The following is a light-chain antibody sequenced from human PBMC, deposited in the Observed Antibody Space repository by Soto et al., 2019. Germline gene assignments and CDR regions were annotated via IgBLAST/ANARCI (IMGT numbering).Light chain of an antibody. CDR2: ANS. J-gene: IGLJ2*01. V-gene: IGLV1-40*01. CDR1: SSNIGAGYD. CDR3: QSYDSSMSVNVV. Sequence: QSVLTQPPSVSGAPGQRVTISCTGSSSNIGAGYDVHWYQQLPGTAPKLLIYANSNRPSGVPDRFSGSKSGTSASLAITGLQAEDESDYSCQSYDSSMSVNVVFGGGTKLTVL.